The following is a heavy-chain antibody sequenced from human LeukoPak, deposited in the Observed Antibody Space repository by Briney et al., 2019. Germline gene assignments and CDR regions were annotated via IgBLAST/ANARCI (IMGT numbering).Heavy chain of an antibody. J-gene: IGHJ4*02. V-gene: IGHV4-59*01. D-gene: IGHD5-24*01. Sequence: SETLSLTWTVSGGSISSYNWSWIRQPPGKGLEWIGYIFYSGSTNYNPSLKSRVTISVDTSKNQFSLKLTSVTAADTAVYYCARGYCSETTCHKEMATILPYYWGRGTLVTVSS. CDR1: GGSISSYN. CDR2: IFYSGST. CDR3: ARGYCSETTCHKEMATILPYY.